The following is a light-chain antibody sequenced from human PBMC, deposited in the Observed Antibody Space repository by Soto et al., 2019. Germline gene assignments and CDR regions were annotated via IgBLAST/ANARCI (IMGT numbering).Light chain of an antibody. CDR3: HQRNQ. CDR1: QGINTF. Sequence: DIQMTQSPSTLSGSVGDRVTITCRASQGINTFLAWYQQKAGKAPKLLIYAASTLQSGVPSRFSASGSGTEFALTISGLQPEDFAVYYCHQRNQVGQGTQLEIK. J-gene: IGKJ5*01. CDR2: AAS. V-gene: IGKV1-9*01.